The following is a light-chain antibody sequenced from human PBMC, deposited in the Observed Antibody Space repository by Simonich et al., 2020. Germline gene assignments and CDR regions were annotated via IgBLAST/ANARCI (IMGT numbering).Light chain of an antibody. CDR2: KAS. Sequence: DIQMTQSPSTLSASVGDRVTITCRASQSICSWLAWYQQKPGKAPKLLIYKASCLESGVPSRFSGSRSGTEFTLTISSLQPDDFATYYCQQYNSYPWTFGQGTKVEIK. J-gene: IGKJ1*01. CDR1: QSICSW. CDR3: QQYNSYPWT. V-gene: IGKV1-5*03.